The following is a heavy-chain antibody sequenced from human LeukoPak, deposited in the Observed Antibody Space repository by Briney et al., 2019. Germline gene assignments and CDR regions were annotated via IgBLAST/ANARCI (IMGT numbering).Heavy chain of an antibody. Sequence: GGSLRLSCAASGFTFSSYAMSWVRQAPGKGLEWVSTVSGSGYSTYYADSVKGRFTISRDNSKSTLYLQMNSLRAEDTAVYYCARTYTNNAGYYLYWGQGTLVTVSS. CDR1: GFTFSSYA. CDR3: ARTYTNNAGYYLY. J-gene: IGHJ4*02. V-gene: IGHV3-23*01. CDR2: VSGSGYST. D-gene: IGHD3-22*01.